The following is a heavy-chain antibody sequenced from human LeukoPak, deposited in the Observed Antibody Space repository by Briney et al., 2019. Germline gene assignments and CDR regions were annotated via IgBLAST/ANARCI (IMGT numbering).Heavy chain of an antibody. CDR2: IDGPAFRT. V-gene: IGHV3-23*01. D-gene: IGHD1-26*01. CDR3: TTWVGAHFDF. Sequence: GGSLRLSCAASGFTFSSYAMSWVRQAPGKGLEWVSTIDGPAFRTHYADSVMGRFTISRDNSKNTLYLQMNSLRAEDTAVYFCTTWVGAHFDFWGQGTLVTVSS. J-gene: IGHJ4*02. CDR1: GFTFSSYA.